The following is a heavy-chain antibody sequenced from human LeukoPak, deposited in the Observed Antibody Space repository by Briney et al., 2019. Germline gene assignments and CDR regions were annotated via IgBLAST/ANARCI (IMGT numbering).Heavy chain of an antibody. D-gene: IGHD2-15*01. CDR2: IHSSGSI. CDR3: VRREGYSSSPLGS. Sequence: SETLSLTCTVSGGSIYSYYWTWIRQPPGKGLEWIGYIHSSGSIHYNPSVRSRVTMSLDTSRNQFSFNLTSVTAADTAVYYCVRREGYSSSPLGSWGQGTLVTVSS. V-gene: IGHV4-59*08. J-gene: IGHJ5*02. CDR1: GGSIYSYY.